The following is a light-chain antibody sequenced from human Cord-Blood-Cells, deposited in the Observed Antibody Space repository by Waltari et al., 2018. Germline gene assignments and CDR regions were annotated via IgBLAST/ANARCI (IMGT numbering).Light chain of an antibody. CDR2: DIR. Sequence: QSALTQTASVSRSPGQSITISCTDTSSDCGGNHYVSLYQQHPGKAPKLMIYDIRKRPSGVSNRFSGSKSGNTASLAISGLQAEDEANYYCSSYTSCSTYVVFGGGTKLTGL. CDR1: SSDCGGNHY. J-gene: IGLJ2*01. CDR3: SSYTSCSTYVV. V-gene: IGLV2-14*01.